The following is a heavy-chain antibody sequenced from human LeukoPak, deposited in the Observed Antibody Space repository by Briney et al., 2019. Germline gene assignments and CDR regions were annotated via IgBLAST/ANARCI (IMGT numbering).Heavy chain of an antibody. D-gene: IGHD3-16*01. CDR3: ARHITIGGVITRYGLGSRAHAFDV. Sequence: MSGGSLRLSCAASGFTFSHAWMSWVRQAPGKGLEWVGRIKSKTDGGTTDYAAPVKGRFTISRDSSRNTLYLQMNTLRAEDTAVYYCARHITIGGVITRYGLGSRAHAFDVWGQGTLVTVSS. CDR2: IKSKTDGGTT. J-gene: IGHJ3*01. V-gene: IGHV3-15*01. CDR1: GFTFSHAW.